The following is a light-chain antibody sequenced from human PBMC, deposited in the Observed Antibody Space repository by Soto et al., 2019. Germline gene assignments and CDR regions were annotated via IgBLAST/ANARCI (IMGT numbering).Light chain of an antibody. Sequence: DIQMTESPSTLSGSVGDRVTITCRVSQTISSWLAWYQQKPGKAPKLLIYKASTLKSGVPSRFSGSGSGTEFTLTISSLQPDDFATYYCQQYNSYSAETFGQGTKVDIK. V-gene: IGKV1-5*03. CDR2: KAS. CDR3: QQYNSYSAET. J-gene: IGKJ1*01. CDR1: QTISSW.